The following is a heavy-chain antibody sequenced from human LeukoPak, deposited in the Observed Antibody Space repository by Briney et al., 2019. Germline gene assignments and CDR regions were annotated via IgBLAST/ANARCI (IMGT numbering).Heavy chain of an antibody. CDR3: ARSFADSSGYHYVDSFDI. CDR2: ISSSSSYI. V-gene: IGHV3-21*01. Sequence: GALRLSCAASGFTFSSYSMNWVRQAPGKGLEWVSSISSSSSYIYYADSVKGRFTISRDNAKNTLYLQMNSLRAEDTAVYYCARSFADSSGYHYVDSFDIWGRGTMVTVSS. CDR1: GFTFSSYS. D-gene: IGHD3-22*01. J-gene: IGHJ3*02.